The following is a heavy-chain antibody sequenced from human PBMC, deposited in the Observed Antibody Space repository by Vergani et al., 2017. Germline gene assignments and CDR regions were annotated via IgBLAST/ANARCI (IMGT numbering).Heavy chain of an antibody. D-gene: IGHD1-26*01. CDR1: GDSIISRSYY. CDR3: ASGKNYSGSTSHFRGRYFDV. J-gene: IGHJ2*01. Sequence: QMQLQESGPGLVKASETLSLTCTVSGDSIISRSYYWGWIRQPPGKGLEWIGSIYNSGNGDSSSSLKSRVTISADTSKNQISLRLTSVTAADTAVYYCASGKNYSGSTSHFRGRYFDVWGRGTLVTVPS. V-gene: IGHV4-39*01. CDR2: IYNSGNG.